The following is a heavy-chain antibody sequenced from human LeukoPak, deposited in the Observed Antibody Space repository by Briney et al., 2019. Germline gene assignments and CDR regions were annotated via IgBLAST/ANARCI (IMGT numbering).Heavy chain of an antibody. J-gene: IGHJ6*03. CDR3: ARRVAGPIRGGYYYMDV. V-gene: IGHV1-8*03. Sequence: GASVKVSCKASGYTFTSYDINWVRQATGQGLEWMGWMNPNSGNTGYAQKFQGRVTITRNTSISTAYMELSSLRSEDTAVYYCARRVAGPIRGGYYYMDVWGKGTTVTVSS. CDR1: GYTFTSYD. D-gene: IGHD6-19*01. CDR2: MNPNSGNT.